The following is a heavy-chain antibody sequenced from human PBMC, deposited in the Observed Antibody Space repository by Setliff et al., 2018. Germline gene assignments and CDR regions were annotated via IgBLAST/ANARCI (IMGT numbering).Heavy chain of an antibody. CDR1: GYTFTNYA. D-gene: IGHD3-22*01. V-gene: IGHV1-3*04. J-gene: IGHJ6*02. CDR2: INTGNANT. Sequence: ASVKVSCKASGYTFTNYAIHWVRQAPGQRPEWMGWINTGNANTKYSQKFQGRVTITRDASASTAYMELSSLRSDDTAVYYCARDKATYYDSSGYYFTSSMDVWGQGTTVTVSS. CDR3: ARDKATYYDSSGYYFTSSMDV.